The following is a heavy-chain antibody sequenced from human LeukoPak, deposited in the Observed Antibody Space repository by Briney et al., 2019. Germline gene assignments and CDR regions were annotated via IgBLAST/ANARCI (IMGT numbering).Heavy chain of an antibody. D-gene: IGHD6-6*01. Sequence: SETLSLTCTVSGGSISNYYWSWIRQPPGKGLEWIGYIYSSGSTNYNPSLKSRVTISLDTSKNQFSLKLTSVTAADTAVYYCARHSSSSRGWFDPWGQGTLVPSPQ. CDR1: GGSISNYY. J-gene: IGHJ5*02. V-gene: IGHV4-59*08. CDR2: IYSSGST. CDR3: ARHSSSSRGWFDP.